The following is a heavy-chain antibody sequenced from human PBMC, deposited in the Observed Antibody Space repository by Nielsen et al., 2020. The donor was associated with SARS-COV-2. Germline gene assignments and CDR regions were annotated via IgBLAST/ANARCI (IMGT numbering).Heavy chain of an antibody. CDR2: ISAFNGNT. V-gene: IGHV1-18*04. J-gene: IGHJ4*02. D-gene: IGHD1-1*01. CDR3: ARHERRNWNDIDC. CDR1: GYTFTAYG. Sequence: ASVKVSCKASGYTFTAYGISWVRQAPGQGLEWMGWISAFNGNTNYAQKFRGRVTLTTDTSTSTAYMELRSLTSDDAAVYYCARHERRNWNDIDCWGQGTLITVAS.